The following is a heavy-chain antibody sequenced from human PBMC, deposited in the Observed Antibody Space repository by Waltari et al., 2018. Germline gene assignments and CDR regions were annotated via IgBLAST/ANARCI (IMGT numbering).Heavy chain of an antibody. CDR2: TYWDDDN. J-gene: IGHJ4*02. V-gene: IGHV2-5*02. CDR3: AHRIVGVSLGSTWDGGDFDS. Sequence: QITLKESGPTLVTHTQTLTLTCSFSGFSISTSGVGVGWVRQPPGKALEWLGLTYWDDDNRYNPSLKSRLAMTKFPSSNQVGLTMTNVDPMDTGTYYCAHRIVGVSLGSTWDGGDFDSWGPGIAVTVAS. D-gene: IGHD6-13*01. CDR1: GFSISTSGVG.